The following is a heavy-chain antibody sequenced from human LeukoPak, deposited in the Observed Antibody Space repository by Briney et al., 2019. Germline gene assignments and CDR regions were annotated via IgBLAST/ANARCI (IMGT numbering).Heavy chain of an antibody. CDR1: GYTFNSYG. D-gene: IGHD3-16*01. V-gene: IGHV1-18*01. Sequence: ASVKVSCKASGYTFNSYGISWVRQAPGQGLEWMGWINPDNGNTNYAQKGQGRVTMTTDTSTSTAYMELRNLRSDDTAVYYCARDRGTFDYWGQGTLVTVSS. J-gene: IGHJ4*02. CDR3: ARDRGTFDY. CDR2: INPDNGNT.